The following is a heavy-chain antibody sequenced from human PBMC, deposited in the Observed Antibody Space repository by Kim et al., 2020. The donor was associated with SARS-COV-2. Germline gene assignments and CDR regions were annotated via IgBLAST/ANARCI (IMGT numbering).Heavy chain of an antibody. V-gene: IGHV4-34*01. CDR3: ARAGYYYDSSGYRDFDY. CDR1: GGSFSGYY. Sequence: SETLSLTCAVYGGSFSGYYWSWIRQPPGKGLEWIGEINHSGSTNYNPSLKSRVTISVDTSKNQFSLKLSSVTAADTAVYYCARAGYYYDSSGYRDFDYWGQGTLFTVSS. D-gene: IGHD3-22*01. CDR2: INHSGST. J-gene: IGHJ4*02.